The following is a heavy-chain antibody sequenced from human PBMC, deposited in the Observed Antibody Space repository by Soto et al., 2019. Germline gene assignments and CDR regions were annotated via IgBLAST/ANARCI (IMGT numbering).Heavy chain of an antibody. CDR3: AKDLALGIAARLYNWFDP. CDR2: ISGSGGST. J-gene: IGHJ5*02. V-gene: IGHV3-23*01. D-gene: IGHD6-6*01. CDR1: GFTFSSYA. Sequence: EVQLLESGGGLVQPGGSLRLSCAASGFTFSSYAMSWVRQAPGKGLEWASAISGSGGSTYYADSVKGRFTISRDNSKNTLYLQRNSRRAEDTAVYYCAKDLALGIAARLYNWFDPWGQGTLVTVSS.